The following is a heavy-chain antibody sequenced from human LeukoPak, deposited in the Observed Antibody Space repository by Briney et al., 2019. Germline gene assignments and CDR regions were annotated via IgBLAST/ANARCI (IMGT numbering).Heavy chain of an antibody. J-gene: IGHJ3*02. V-gene: IGHV4-59*01. Sequence: SETLSLTCTVSGGSISSYYWSWIRQPPGKGLEWIGYIYYSGSTNYNPSLKSRVTISVDTSKNQFSLKLSSVTAADTAVYYCAREIATYYYDSSGHHDAFGIWGQGTMVTVSS. CDR3: AREIATYYYDSSGHHDAFGI. CDR2: IYYSGST. D-gene: IGHD3-22*01. CDR1: GGSISSYY.